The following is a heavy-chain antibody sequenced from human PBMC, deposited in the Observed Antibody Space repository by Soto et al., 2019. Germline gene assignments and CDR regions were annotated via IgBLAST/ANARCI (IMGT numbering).Heavy chain of an antibody. V-gene: IGHV3-30-3*01. CDR1: GFTFSSYA. J-gene: IGHJ5*02. CDR3: ARGSYIRAARFDP. D-gene: IGHD2-15*01. Sequence: QVQLVESGGGVVQPGRSLRLSCAASGFTFSSYAIHWVRQAPGKGREWVAVISYDGSNKYYADSVKGRFTISRDNSKNTLYLQMNSLRAEDTAVYYCARGSYIRAARFDPWGQGTLVTVSS. CDR2: ISYDGSNK.